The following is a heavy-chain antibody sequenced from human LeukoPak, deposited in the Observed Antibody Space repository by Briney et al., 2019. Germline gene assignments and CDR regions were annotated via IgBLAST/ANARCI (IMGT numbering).Heavy chain of an antibody. Sequence: SETLSLTCAVYGGSFSGYYWSWIRQPPGKGLEWIGEINHSGSTNYNPSLKSRVTMSVDKSKNQLSLKLSSVTAADTAVYYCARYMLGYCSGGSCSEYYYYYMDVWGKGTTVTVSS. CDR2: INHSGST. D-gene: IGHD2-15*01. V-gene: IGHV4-34*10. CDR3: ARYMLGYCSGGSCSEYYYYYMDV. CDR1: GGSFSGYY. J-gene: IGHJ6*03.